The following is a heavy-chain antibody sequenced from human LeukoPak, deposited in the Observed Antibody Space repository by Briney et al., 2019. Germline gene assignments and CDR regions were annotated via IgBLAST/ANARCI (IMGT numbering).Heavy chain of an antibody. Sequence: GESLQISCKGSGYSFTSYWIGWVRHLPGKGLEWMGIIYPGDSDTRYSPSFQGQVTSADKSISTAYLQWSSLKASDTAMYYCARLGYCSSTSCSAFDIWGQGTMVTVSS. J-gene: IGHJ3*02. V-gene: IGHV5-51*01. D-gene: IGHD2-2*01. CDR2: IYPGDSDT. CDR1: GYSFTSYW. CDR3: ARLGYCSSTSCSAFDI.